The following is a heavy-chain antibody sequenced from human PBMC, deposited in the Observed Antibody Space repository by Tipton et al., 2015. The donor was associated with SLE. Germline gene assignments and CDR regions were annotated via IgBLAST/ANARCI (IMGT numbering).Heavy chain of an antibody. D-gene: IGHD5-18*01. Sequence: TLSLTCTVSGGSISSYFWSWIRQPPGRGLVWIGYFYHSGGTNYNPSLQGRVTMSIDTSRNQISLRLKSVSASDTAVYYCVRGYRSSYYGGRWFDPWGQGIPVTVST. CDR2: FYHSGGT. J-gene: IGHJ5*02. V-gene: IGHV4-59*01. CDR3: VRGYRSSYYGGRWFDP. CDR1: GGSISSYF.